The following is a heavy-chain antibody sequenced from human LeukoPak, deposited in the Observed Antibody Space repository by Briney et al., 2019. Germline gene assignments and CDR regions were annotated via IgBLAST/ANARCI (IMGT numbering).Heavy chain of an antibody. Sequence: SVKVSCKASGYTFTSSSMQWVRQARGQRLEWIGWIVVGSGNTNYAQKFQERVTITRDMSTSTAYMELSSLRSEDTAVYYCAADRYDSSGYYHFDYWGQGTLVTVSS. D-gene: IGHD3-22*01. CDR2: IVVGSGNT. CDR3: AADRYDSSGYYHFDY. V-gene: IGHV1-58*02. J-gene: IGHJ4*02. CDR1: GYTFTSSS.